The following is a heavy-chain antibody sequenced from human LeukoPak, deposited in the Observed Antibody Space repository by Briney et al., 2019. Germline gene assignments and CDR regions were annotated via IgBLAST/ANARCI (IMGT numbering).Heavy chain of an antibody. J-gene: IGHJ4*02. CDR2: IYTSGSA. Sequence: SETLSLTCTVSGGSISSYYWSWIRQPAGPGLEWIGRIYTSGSANYNPSLKSRVTISVDTSKNQFSLKLSFVTAADTAVYYWARSRGWLQSHPLGYWGQGTRVTVSS. CDR3: ARSRGWLQSHPLGY. CDR1: GGSISSYY. D-gene: IGHD5-24*01. V-gene: IGHV4-4*07.